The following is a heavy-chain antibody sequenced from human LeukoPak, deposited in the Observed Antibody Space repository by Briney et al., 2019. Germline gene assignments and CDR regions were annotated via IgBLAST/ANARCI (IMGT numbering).Heavy chain of an antibody. D-gene: IGHD3-22*01. V-gene: IGHV7-4-1*02. CDR3: VRPGVGSGYFFPFEY. J-gene: IGHJ4*02. CDR1: GYAFTTYS. CDR2: INTNTGDP. Sequence: GASVNVSCTASGYAFTTYSMNWVRQAPGQGLEWMGWINTNTGDPMYAQGFIGRFVFSLDTSVSTAYLQISSLKTEDTAVYYCVRPGVGSGYFFPFEYWGQGTQVTVSS.